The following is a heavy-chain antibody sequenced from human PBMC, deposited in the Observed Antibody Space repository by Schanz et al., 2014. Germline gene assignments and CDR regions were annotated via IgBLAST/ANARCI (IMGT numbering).Heavy chain of an antibody. V-gene: IGHV3-48*01. J-gene: IGHJ4*02. CDR1: GFDFNSYS. D-gene: IGHD2-2*01. Sequence: EVRLVESGGGLVQPGGSLRLSCEASGFDFNSYSMNWVRQVPGKGLEWLSYIATSSSTRHYADSVKGRVTISRDNSKNTLYLQMNSLRVEDTAVYYCAKDSTHIDIVLVPTAIDYWGQGTLVTVSS. CDR2: IATSSSTR. CDR3: AKDSTHIDIVLVPTAIDY.